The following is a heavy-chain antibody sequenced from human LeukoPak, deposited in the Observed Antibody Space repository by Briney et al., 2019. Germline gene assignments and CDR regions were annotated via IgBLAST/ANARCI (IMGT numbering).Heavy chain of an antibody. CDR2: INHSGST. J-gene: IGHJ3*02. D-gene: IGHD3-22*01. V-gene: IGHV4-34*01. CDR1: GGSFSGYY. Sequence: SETLSLTCAVYGGSFSGYYWSWIRQPPGKGLEWMGEINHSGSTNYNPSLKSRVTISVDPCKTQFSLQLSSVTAADTAVYSCARAVPRDYYDSSGYRGDAFDIWGQGTMVTVSS. CDR3: ARAVPRDYYDSSGYRGDAFDI.